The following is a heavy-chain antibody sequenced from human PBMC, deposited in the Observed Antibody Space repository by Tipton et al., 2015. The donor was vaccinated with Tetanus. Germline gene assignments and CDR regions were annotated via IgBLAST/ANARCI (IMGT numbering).Heavy chain of an antibody. CDR2: INPDSGGT. Sequence: QLVQSGAEVREPGASVKVSCKAFGYTFTNYGIHWVRQAPGQGLEWLGWINPDSGGTKYTQNFQGRVTMTRDTPTTTVYLELTSLKSDDTAVYYCARAQNYFGVLASFFDPWGQGTLVIVSS. V-gene: IGHV1-2*02. CDR1: GYTFTNYG. J-gene: IGHJ5*02. CDR3: ARAQNYFGVLASFFDP. D-gene: IGHD3-3*01.